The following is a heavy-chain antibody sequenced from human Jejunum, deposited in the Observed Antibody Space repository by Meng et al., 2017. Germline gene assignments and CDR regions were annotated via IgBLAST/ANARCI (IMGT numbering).Heavy chain of an antibody. D-gene: IGHD2-8*01. CDR1: GGSIGSYNW. Sequence: QVQVQESGSGLVKPSGTLALTCAVSGGSIGSYNWWKWVRQPPGKGLEWIGEIYHSGSTNYNPSLKSRVTISLDTSKNHFSLTLTSVTVADTAGYYCARGGNGGRLGDNWFDPWGQGTLVTVSS. J-gene: IGHJ5*02. CDR2: IYHSGST. CDR3: ARGGNGGRLGDNWFDP. V-gene: IGHV4-4*02.